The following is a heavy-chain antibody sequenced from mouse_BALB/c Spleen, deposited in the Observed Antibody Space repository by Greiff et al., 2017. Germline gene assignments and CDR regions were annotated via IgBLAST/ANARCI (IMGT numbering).Heavy chain of an antibody. CDR2: ISSGSSTI. CDR3: ARSYKYDSYWYFDV. Sequence: VQLKESGGGLVQPGGSRKLSCAASGFTFSSFGMHWVRQAPEKGLEWVAYISSGSSTIYYADTVKGRFTISRDNPKNTLFLQMTSLRSEDTAMYYCARSYKYDSYWYFDVWGAGTTVTVSS. D-gene: IGHD2-14*01. V-gene: IGHV5-17*02. J-gene: IGHJ1*01. CDR1: GFTFSSFG.